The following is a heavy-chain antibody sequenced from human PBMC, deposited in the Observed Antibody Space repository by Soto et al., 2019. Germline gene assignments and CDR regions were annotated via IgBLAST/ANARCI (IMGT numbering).Heavy chain of an antibody. Sequence: GESLKISCKGSGYSFTSYWIGWVRQMPGKGLEWMGIIYPGDSDTRYSPSFQGQVTISADKSISTAYLQWSSLKASDTAMYYCARRRYGSGSYYIDDSLQYNWFDPWGQGTLVTVSS. CDR3: ARRRYGSGSYYIDDSLQYNWFDP. CDR1: GYSFTSYW. CDR2: IYPGDSDT. D-gene: IGHD3-10*01. J-gene: IGHJ5*02. V-gene: IGHV5-51*01.